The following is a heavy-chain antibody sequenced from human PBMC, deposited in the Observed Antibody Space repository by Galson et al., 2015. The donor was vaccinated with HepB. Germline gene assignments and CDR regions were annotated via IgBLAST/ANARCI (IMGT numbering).Heavy chain of an antibody. J-gene: IGHJ1*01. Sequence: SLRLSCAASGFTFSRHGMHWVRQAPGRGLDWVAFIHYGRSNKYYADSVRGRFTISRDNSKNTLYLQMNSLRAEDTAVYYCAKDRMGDHGGNSEHFQHWGRGTPVTVSS. CDR3: AKDRMGDHGGNSEHFQH. CDR2: IHYGRSNK. V-gene: IGHV3-30*02. CDR1: GFTFSRHG. D-gene: IGHD4-23*01.